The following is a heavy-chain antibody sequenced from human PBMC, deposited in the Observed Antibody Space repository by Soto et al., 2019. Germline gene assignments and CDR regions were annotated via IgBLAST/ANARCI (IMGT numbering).Heavy chain of an antibody. CDR1: GGSFSGYY. CDR2: INHSGST. Sequence: QVQLQQWGAGLLKPSETLSLTCAVYGGSFSGYYWSWIRQPPGKGLEWIGEINHSGSTNYNPSLKSRVTISVDTSKNQFSLKLSSVTAADTAVYYCARGRDDYVWGSYRYSWFDPWGQGTLVTVSS. V-gene: IGHV4-34*01. J-gene: IGHJ5*02. CDR3: ARGRDDYVWGSYRYSWFDP. D-gene: IGHD3-16*02.